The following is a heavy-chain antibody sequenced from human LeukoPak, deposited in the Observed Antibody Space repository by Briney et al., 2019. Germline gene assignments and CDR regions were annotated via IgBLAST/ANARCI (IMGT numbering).Heavy chain of an antibody. D-gene: IGHD2-15*01. CDR1: GGSISSHY. J-gene: IGHJ4*02. Sequence: SETLSLTCTVSGGSISSHYWSWIRQPPGKGLEWIGYIYYSGSTNYNPSLKSRVTISVDTSKNQFSLKLSSVTAADTAVYYCARLYCSGGSCLDYWGQGTLVTVSS. CDR2: IYYSGST. CDR3: ARLYCSGGSCLDY. V-gene: IGHV4-59*11.